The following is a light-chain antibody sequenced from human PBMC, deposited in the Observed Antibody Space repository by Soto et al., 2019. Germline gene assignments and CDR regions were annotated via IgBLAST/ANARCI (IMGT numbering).Light chain of an antibody. J-gene: IGKJ4*01. CDR1: QRLSSN. CDR2: GVS. V-gene: IGKV3-15*01. CDR3: QQYKNWLALT. Sequence: EIVMPQSPATLSVSPGGRATLSFRASQRLSSNLAWYQQKPGQAPRLLIYGVSTRATGVPARFSGSGSGTEFTLTISSLQSEDSAVYYCQQYKNWLALTFGGGTKVDIK.